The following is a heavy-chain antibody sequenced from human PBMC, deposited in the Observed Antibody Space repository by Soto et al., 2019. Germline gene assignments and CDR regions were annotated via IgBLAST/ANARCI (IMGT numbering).Heavy chain of an antibody. J-gene: IGHJ3*02. V-gene: IGHV4-31*03. CDR1: GGSISSGGYY. CDR3: ARFSTARITMVRGETAYAFDI. Sequence: SETLSLTCTVSGGSISSGGYYWNWIRQHPGKGLEWIGYIYYSGSTYYNPSLKSRVTISVDTSKNQFSLKLSSVTAADTAVYYRARFSTARITMVRGETAYAFDIWGQGTMVTVSS. D-gene: IGHD3-10*01. CDR2: IYYSGST.